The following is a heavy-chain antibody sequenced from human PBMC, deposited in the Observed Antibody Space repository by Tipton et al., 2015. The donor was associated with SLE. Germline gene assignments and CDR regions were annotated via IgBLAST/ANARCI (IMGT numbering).Heavy chain of an antibody. CDR3: AREGCSGGSCYDC. CDR2: IHYSGST. CDR1: GGSISSGDYY. V-gene: IGHV4-31*03. Sequence: TLSLTCTVSGGSISSGDYYWSWIRQHPGKGLEWIGYIHYSGSTYYNPSLKSRITISVDTSKNQFSLRLSSVTAADTAFYYCAREGCSGGSCYDCWGQRTQVTVS. J-gene: IGHJ4*02. D-gene: IGHD2-15*01.